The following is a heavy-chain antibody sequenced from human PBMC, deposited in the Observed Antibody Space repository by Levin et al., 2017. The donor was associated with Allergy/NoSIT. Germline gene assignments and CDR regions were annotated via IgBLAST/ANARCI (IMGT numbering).Heavy chain of an antibody. CDR3: ARQLGNFWSGYNYFDY. D-gene: IGHD3-3*01. CDR1: GFTFSSYE. CDR2: ISSTGSTI. J-gene: IGHJ4*02. Sequence: PGGSLLSCAASGFTFSSYEMNWVRRAPGKGLEWVSYISSTGSTIYSADSVKGRFTISRDNAKNSLYLHMNSLRAEDTAVYYCARQLGNFWSGYNYFDYWGQGTLVTVSS. V-gene: IGHV3-48*03.